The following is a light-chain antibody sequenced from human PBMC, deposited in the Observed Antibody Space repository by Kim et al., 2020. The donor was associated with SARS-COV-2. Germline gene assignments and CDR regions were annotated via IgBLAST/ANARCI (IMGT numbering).Light chain of an antibody. CDR2: EVS. CDR1: RRDVGSYNL. Sequence: GQSITISCAGTRRDVGSYNLVSWYQQHPGKAPKLMIYEVSKRPSGVSNRFSGSKSGNTASLTISGLQAEDEADYYCCSYAGSSDVVFGGGTQLTVL. CDR3: CSYAGSSDVV. V-gene: IGLV2-23*02. J-gene: IGLJ2*01.